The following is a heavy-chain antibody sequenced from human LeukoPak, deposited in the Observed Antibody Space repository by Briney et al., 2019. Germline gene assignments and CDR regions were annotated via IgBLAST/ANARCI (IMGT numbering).Heavy chain of an antibody. CDR3: ARERGTWIQKYFQH. J-gene: IGHJ1*01. V-gene: IGHV1-3*01. Sequence: ASVKVSCKASGYTFTSYAMHWVRQAPGQRLEWMGWINAGNGNTKYSQKLQGRVTITRDTSASTAYMELSSLRSEDTAVYYCARERGTWIQKYFQHWGQGTLVTVSS. CDR2: INAGNGNT. D-gene: IGHD5-18*01. CDR1: GYTFTSYA.